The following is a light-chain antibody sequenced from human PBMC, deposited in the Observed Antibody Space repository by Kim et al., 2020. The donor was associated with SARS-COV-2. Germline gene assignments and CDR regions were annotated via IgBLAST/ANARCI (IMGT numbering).Light chain of an antibody. J-gene: IGKJ2*01. V-gene: IGKV1-5*01. CDR3: QQYHSDPYT. CDR1: QRISYW. Sequence: DIQMTQSPSTLVASVGDRVTITCRASQRISYWLAWYQQRPGKAPKLLIHDASSLESGVPSRFSGGGSGEEFTLTISSLQPDDFATYFCQQYHSDPYTFGPGTKLEI. CDR2: DAS.